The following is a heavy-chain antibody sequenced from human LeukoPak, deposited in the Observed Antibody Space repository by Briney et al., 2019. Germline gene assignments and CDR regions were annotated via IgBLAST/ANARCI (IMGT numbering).Heavy chain of an antibody. CDR2: ISGSGGST. V-gene: IGHV3-23*01. J-gene: IGHJ4*02. CDR1: GFTFSSYA. D-gene: IGHD6-13*01. Sequence: GGSLRLSCAASGFTFSSYAMSWVRQAPGKGLEWVSAISGSGGSTYYADSVKGRFTISRDNSKDTLYLQMNSLRAEDTAVYYCAKDRGIAAAGTLNYFDCWGQGTLVTVSS. CDR3: AKDRGIAAAGTLNYFDC.